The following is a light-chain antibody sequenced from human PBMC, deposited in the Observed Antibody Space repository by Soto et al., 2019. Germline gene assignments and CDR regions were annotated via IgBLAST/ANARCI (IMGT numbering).Light chain of an antibody. J-gene: IGKJ3*01. CDR3: QQRTNWPRSFT. CDR1: QSVSSY. V-gene: IGKV3-11*01. Sequence: EIVLTQSPATLSLSPGERATLSCRASQSVSSYLAWYQQKPGQAPRLLIYDTSKRATGIPARFSGSGSGTDFPXTXXSLXXEDXAVYYCQQRTNWPRSFTFGPGTKVDIK. CDR2: DTS.